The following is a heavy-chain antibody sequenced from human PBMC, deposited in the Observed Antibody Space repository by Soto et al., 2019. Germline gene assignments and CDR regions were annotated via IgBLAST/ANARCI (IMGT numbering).Heavy chain of an antibody. J-gene: IGHJ4*02. CDR2: IIPIFGTA. CDR1: GGTFSSYA. CDR3: ARGGHCGGDCYPFDY. Sequence: QVQLVQSGAEVKKPGSSVKVSCKASGGTFSSYAISWVRQAPGQGLEWMGGIIPIFGTANYAQKFQGRVTITGDESTSTAHMELSSLRSEDTAVYYCARGGHCGGDCYPFDYWGQGTLVTVSS. D-gene: IGHD2-21*02. V-gene: IGHV1-69*12.